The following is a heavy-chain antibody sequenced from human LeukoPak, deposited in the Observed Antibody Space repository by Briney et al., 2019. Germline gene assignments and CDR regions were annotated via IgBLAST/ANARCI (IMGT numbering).Heavy chain of an antibody. CDR2: IRYDGSHK. Sequence: GGSLRLSCAASGFTFSTYGMHWVRQAPGKGLEWVAFIRYDGSHKYYTDSVRGRFTISRDNSKNTLYLQMNNLRAEDTALYYCAKISGYYPFDYWGQGTLVTVSS. D-gene: IGHD3-22*01. CDR1: GFTFSTYG. CDR3: AKISGYYPFDY. V-gene: IGHV3-30*02. J-gene: IGHJ4*02.